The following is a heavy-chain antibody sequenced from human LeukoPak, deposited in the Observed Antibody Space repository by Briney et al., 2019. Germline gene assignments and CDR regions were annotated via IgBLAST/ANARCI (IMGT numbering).Heavy chain of an antibody. V-gene: IGHV4-4*07. CDR1: GGSISSYY. Sequence: SETLSLTCTVSGGSISSYYWSWIRQPAGKGLEWIGRIYTSGSTNYNPSLKSRVTMSVDTSKNQFSLKLSSVTAADTAVYYCARGPNPMYSSSWYFDYWGQGTLVTASS. D-gene: IGHD6-13*01. J-gene: IGHJ4*02. CDR2: IYTSGST. CDR3: ARGPNPMYSSSWYFDY.